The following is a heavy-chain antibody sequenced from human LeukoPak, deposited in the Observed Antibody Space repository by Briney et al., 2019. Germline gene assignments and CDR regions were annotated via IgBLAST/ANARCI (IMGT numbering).Heavy chain of an antibody. D-gene: IGHD6-13*01. J-gene: IGHJ4*02. Sequence: SVTVSCKASGGTFSSYTISWVRQAPGQGLEWMGRIIPILGIANYAQKFQGRVTITADKSTSTAYMELSSLRPEDTAVYYCARGIAAAGPPEYWGQGTLVTVSS. CDR1: GGTFSSYT. V-gene: IGHV1-69*02. CDR3: ARGIAAAGPPEY. CDR2: IIPILGIA.